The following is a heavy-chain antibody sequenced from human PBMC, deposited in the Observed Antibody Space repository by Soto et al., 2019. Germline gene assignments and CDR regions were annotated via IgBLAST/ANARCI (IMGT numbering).Heavy chain of an antibody. CDR1: GFSFSTTGVS. D-gene: IGHD5-12*01. CDR3: AHRYSGYDF. J-gene: IGHJ4*02. CDR2: IYWNEDE. V-gene: IGHV2-5*01. Sequence: PTLVNPTQTLTLTCTFSGFSFSTTGVSVGWIRQPPGKALEWLALIYWNEDELYRPSLKSRLTITKATSKNQVVLTMTNMDPLDTATYYCAHRYSGYDFWGPGTLVTVSS.